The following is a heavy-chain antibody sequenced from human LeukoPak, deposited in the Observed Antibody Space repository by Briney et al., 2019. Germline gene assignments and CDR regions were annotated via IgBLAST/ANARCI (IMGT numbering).Heavy chain of an antibody. J-gene: IGHJ4*02. V-gene: IGHV3-30-3*01. CDR2: ISYDGSNK. Sequence: GGSLRLSCAASGFTFSSYAMHWVRQAPGKGLEWVAVISYDGSNKYYADSVKGRFTISRDNSKNTLYLQMNSLRAEDTAVYYCARDAKQWLANDYWGQGTLVTVSS. CDR1: GFTFSSYA. CDR3: ARDAKQWLANDY. D-gene: IGHD6-19*01.